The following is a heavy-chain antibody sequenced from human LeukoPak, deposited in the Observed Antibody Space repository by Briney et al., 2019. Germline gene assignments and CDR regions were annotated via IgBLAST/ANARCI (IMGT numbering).Heavy chain of an antibody. CDR3: ARLYSSGWLPYYYYGMDV. CDR1: GYTFTSYD. CDR2: MNPNSGNT. Sequence: ASVKVSCKASGYTFTSYDINWVRQATGQGLEWMGWMNPNSGNTGYAQKFQGRVTMTRNTSISTACMELSSLRSEDTAVYYCARLYSSGWLPYYYYGMDVWGQGTTVTVSS. D-gene: IGHD6-19*01. V-gene: IGHV1-8*01. J-gene: IGHJ6*02.